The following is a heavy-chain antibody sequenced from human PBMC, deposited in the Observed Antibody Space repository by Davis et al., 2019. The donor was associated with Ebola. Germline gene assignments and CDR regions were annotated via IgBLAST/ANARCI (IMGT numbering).Heavy chain of an antibody. CDR2: IRYDGSNK. Sequence: GESLKISCAASGFTFSSYAMHWVRQAPGKGLERVAFIRYDGSNKYYADSVKGRFTISRDNSKNTLYLQMNSLRAEDTAVYYCAKDQGYCSSTSCYTFDYWGQGTLVTVSS. CDR3: AKDQGYCSSTSCYTFDY. CDR1: GFTFSSYA. J-gene: IGHJ4*02. V-gene: IGHV3-30*02. D-gene: IGHD2-2*02.